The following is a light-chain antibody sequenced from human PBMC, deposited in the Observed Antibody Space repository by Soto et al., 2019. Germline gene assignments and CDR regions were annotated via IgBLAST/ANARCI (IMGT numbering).Light chain of an antibody. V-gene: IGKV3-15*01. CDR3: QQYNNRPHT. CDR2: GAS. J-gene: IGKJ2*01. Sequence: EIVMTQSPATLSVSPGERATLSCRASQSVSSDLAWYLLKPGQAPSLLIYGASTRATGMPARFSGSGSGTEFTLTISSLQSEDLAVYYCQQYNNRPHTFGQGTKLEIK. CDR1: QSVSSD.